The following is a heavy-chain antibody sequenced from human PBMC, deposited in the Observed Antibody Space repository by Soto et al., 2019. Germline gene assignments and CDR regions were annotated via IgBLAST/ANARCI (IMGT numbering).Heavy chain of an antibody. D-gene: IGHD4-17*01. CDR1: GSSISSYY. J-gene: IGHJ4*02. CDR3: TRVGGYYGDYPNFGY. V-gene: IGHV4-59*01. CDR2: IYYTGST. Sequence: SETLSLTCRVSGSSISSYYWSWLRQPPGKGLEWIGNIYYTGSTNYHPSLKSRVIMSVESSKKQFSLRLNSVTAADTAVYYCTRVGGYYGDYPNFGYWGQGALVTVSS.